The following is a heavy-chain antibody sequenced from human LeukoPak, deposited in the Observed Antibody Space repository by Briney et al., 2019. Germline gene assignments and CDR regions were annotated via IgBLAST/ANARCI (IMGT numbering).Heavy chain of an antibody. CDR1: GFTFSSYE. D-gene: IGHD2-21*02. CDR2: ISSSGSTI. J-gene: IGHJ3*02. V-gene: IGHV3-48*03. Sequence: PGGSLRLSCAASGFTFSSYEMNWVRQAPGKGLEGVSYISSSGSTIYYADSVKGRFTISRDNAKNSLYLQMNSLRAEDTALYYCAKEKHLVTSAFDIWGQGTMVTVSS. CDR3: AKEKHLVTSAFDI.